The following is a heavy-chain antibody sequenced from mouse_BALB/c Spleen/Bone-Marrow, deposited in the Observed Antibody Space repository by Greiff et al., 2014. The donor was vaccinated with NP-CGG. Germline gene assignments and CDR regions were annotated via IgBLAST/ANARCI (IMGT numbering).Heavy chain of an antibody. Sequence: VKLQESGAELMKPGASVKISCKATGYTFSSYWIEWFKQRPGHGLEWIGEILPGSVTTNYNGRFKGKAPFTADTSSNTAYMQLSSLTSEDSAVYYCARDHFDHWGPGTTLTVSS. CDR2: ILPGSVTT. CDR1: GYTFSSYW. CDR3: ARDHFDH. V-gene: IGHV1-9*01. J-gene: IGHJ2*01.